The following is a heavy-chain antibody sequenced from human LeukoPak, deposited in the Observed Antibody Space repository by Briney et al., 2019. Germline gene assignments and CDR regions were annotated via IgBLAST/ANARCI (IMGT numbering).Heavy chain of an antibody. CDR2: IRAYNHNT. CDR3: ARRYGYNNADDY. D-gene: IGHD5-24*01. CDR1: GYSFINFG. V-gene: IGHV1-18*01. J-gene: IGHJ4*02. Sequence: ASVKVSCKASGYSFINFGLSWVRQAPGQGLEWMGWIRAYNHNTNYAQKFQGRVTMTTDTSTSTAYMELRSLTSDDTAVYYCARRYGYNNADDYWGQGTLVTVSS.